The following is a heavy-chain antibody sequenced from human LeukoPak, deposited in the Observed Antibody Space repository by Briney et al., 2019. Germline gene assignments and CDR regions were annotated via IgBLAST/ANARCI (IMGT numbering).Heavy chain of an antibody. D-gene: IGHD2-21*01. CDR2: ISSTSRTI. CDR3: ARDLHCGGDCYPLTY. CDR1: GFTFSGFG. Sequence: GGSLRLSCAASGFTFSGFGMNWVRQAPGRGLECVSYISSTSRTIYYADSVKGRFTISRDNAKNSLYLQMNSLRAEDTAVYYCARDLHCGGDCYPLTYWGQGTLVTVSS. V-gene: IGHV3-48*01. J-gene: IGHJ4*02.